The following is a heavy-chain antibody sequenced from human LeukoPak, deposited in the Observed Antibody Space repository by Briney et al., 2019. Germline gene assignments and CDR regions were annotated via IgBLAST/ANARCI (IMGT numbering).Heavy chain of an antibody. Sequence: GGSLRLSCVTSGFNFDTYSMTWVRQAPGKGLEWVSYISSSSDTSYYADSVRGRFTISRDNAQNSLFLQMNSLRAEDTAVYYCARAPYYYDSSGYYAAYWGQGTLVTVSS. V-gene: IGHV3-48*01. J-gene: IGHJ4*02. CDR3: ARAPYYYDSSGYYAAY. D-gene: IGHD3-22*01. CDR2: ISSSSDTS. CDR1: GFNFDTYS.